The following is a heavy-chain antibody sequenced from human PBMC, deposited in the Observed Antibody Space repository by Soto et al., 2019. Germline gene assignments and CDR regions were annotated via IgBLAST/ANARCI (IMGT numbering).Heavy chain of an antibody. Sequence: SLRLSCAPSGFTFSSYAMHWVRQAPGKGLGWVAVISYDGSNKYYADSVKGRFTISRDNFKNTLYLQMNSLRAEDTAVYYCARDQYCSSTSCFKASGSYYYGMDVWGQGTTVTVSS. CDR2: ISYDGSNK. V-gene: IGHV3-30-3*01. CDR3: ARDQYCSSTSCFKASGSYYYGMDV. J-gene: IGHJ6*02. D-gene: IGHD2-2*01. CDR1: GFTFSSYA.